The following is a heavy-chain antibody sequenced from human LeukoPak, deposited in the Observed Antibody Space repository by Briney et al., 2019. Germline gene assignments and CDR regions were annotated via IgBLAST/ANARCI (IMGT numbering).Heavy chain of an antibody. CDR2: ISYDGSNK. Sequence: GGSLRLSCAASGFTFSSYGMHWVRQAPGKGLEWVAVISYDGSNKYYADSVKGRFTISRDNSKNTLYLQMNSLRAEDTAVYYCAKLDSGSRAKWGNFGYWGQGTLVTVSS. CDR1: GFTFSSYG. D-gene: IGHD3-22*01. J-gene: IGHJ4*02. CDR3: AKLDSGSRAKWGNFGY. V-gene: IGHV3-30*18.